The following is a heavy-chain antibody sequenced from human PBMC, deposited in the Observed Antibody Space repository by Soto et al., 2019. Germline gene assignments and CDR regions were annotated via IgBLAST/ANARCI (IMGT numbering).Heavy chain of an antibody. CDR3: AKDKASYGNSDY. CDR2: ISYAGSNE. J-gene: IGHJ4*02. D-gene: IGHD5-18*01. CDR1: GFTFSNYA. V-gene: IGHV3-30*18. Sequence: GGSLRLSCVASGFTFSNYAMHWVRQAPGKGLEWVAVISYAGSNEYYEDSVKGRFTISRDNSKNTLYLQMNSLRPEDTAVYYCAKDKASYGNSDYWGQGTLVTVSS.